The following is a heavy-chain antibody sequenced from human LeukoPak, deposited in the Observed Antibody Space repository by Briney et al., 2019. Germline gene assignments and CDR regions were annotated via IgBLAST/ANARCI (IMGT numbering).Heavy chain of an antibody. CDR1: GGSISSYY. CDR3: ARGRVRYYYDSSGYYYPDYYYYGMDV. J-gene: IGHJ6*02. Sequence: SETLSLTCTVSGGSISSYYWSWLRQPPGKGLEWIGYIYYSGSTNYNPSLKSRVTISVDTSKNQFSLKLSSVTAADTAVYYCARGRVRYYYDSSGYYYPDYYYYGMDVWGQGITVTVSS. D-gene: IGHD3-22*01. V-gene: IGHV4-59*01. CDR2: IYYSGST.